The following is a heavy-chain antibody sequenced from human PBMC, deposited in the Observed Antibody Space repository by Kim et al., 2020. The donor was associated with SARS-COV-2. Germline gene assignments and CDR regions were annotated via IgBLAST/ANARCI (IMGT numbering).Heavy chain of an antibody. CDR2: ISGGGSNT. CDR1: GFTFRSYG. J-gene: IGHJ3*02. V-gene: IGHV3-23*01. D-gene: IGHD1-26*01. CDR3: AKHLVGVTTSRAFDI. Sequence: GGSLRLSCAASGFTFRSYGMSWVRQAPGKGLEWVSVISGGGSNTFYANSVKGRFTISRDNSKNTLYLQMNTLRAEDTAVYYCAKHLVGVTTSRAFDIWGQGTMVTVSS.